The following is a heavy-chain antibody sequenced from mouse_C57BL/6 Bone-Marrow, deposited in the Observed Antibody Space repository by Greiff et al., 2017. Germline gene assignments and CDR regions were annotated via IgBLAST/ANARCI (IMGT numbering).Heavy chain of an antibody. D-gene: IGHD1-1*01. CDR2: IDPSDSET. CDR1: GYTFTSYW. CDR3: ARQPTTVVANWYFDV. Sequence: VQLQQPGAELVRPGSSVKLSCKASGYTFTSYWMHWVKQRPIQGLEWIGNIDPSDSETHYNQKFKDKATLTVDKSSSTAYMQLSSLTSEDSAVYYCARQPTTVVANWYFDVWGTGTTVTVSS. J-gene: IGHJ1*03. V-gene: IGHV1-52*01.